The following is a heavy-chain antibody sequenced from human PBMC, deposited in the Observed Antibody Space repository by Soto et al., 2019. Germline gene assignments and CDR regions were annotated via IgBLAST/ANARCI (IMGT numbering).Heavy chain of an antibody. CDR1: GFGFSNYA. J-gene: IGHJ5*02. CDR2: IDSGGGST. CDR3: TKEHSNYPDNWFDP. D-gene: IGHD4-4*01. Sequence: EVQLLVSGGGSVQPGGSLRLSCAASGFGFSNYAMSWVRHAPGTGLEWVSAIDSGGGSTYYAASVKGRFSISRDNSMNTLYLQMNSLRAEDTAIYYCTKEHSNYPDNWFDPWGQGTLVTVSS. V-gene: IGHV3-23*01.